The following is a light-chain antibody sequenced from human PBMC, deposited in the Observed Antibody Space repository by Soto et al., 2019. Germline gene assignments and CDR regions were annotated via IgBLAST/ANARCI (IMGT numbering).Light chain of an antibody. J-gene: IGKJ1*01. Sequence: DIQMTQSPSSLSASVGDRVTITCQASQGITNSLAWFQQKPGTVPKLLIYAASILPLGVPSRFSGGGPGTDFPLTISTLQPQDPATYYCLKSNTAPDTFGQGTQVEI. CDR2: AAS. CDR1: QGITNS. CDR3: LKSNTAPDT. V-gene: IGKV1-27*01.